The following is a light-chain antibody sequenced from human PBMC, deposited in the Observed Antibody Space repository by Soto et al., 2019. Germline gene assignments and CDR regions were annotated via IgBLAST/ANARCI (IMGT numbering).Light chain of an antibody. CDR2: GAS. Sequence: EIVLTQSPGTLSLSPGDRATLSCRASQSISNSYLAWYQQKPGQAPRLLIYGASSRATDSPDRFSGSGSGTDFTLTISRLEPEDFAVYYCQQYGRSHWTFGQGTKVEIK. CDR3: QQYGRSHWT. J-gene: IGKJ1*01. CDR1: QSISNSY. V-gene: IGKV3-20*01.